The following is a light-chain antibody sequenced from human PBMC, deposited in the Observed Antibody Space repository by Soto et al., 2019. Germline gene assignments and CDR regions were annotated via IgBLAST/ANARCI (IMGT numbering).Light chain of an antibody. CDR3: LQYYNFSWT. V-gene: IGKV1-5*01. CDR2: DAS. Sequence: DIHLTQSPSTLSASVGDRVTITCRASQSVSIWLAWYRQKPGKAPEVLVWDASSLQSGVPSRFSGSGSVTDFTLAITGLQPEDFATYYCLQYYNFSWTFGQGTKVDNK. CDR1: QSVSIW. J-gene: IGKJ1*01.